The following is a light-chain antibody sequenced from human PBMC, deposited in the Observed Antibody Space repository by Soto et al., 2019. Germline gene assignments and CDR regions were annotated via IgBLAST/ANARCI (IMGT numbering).Light chain of an antibody. V-gene: IGKV2-28*01. CDR2: LVS. J-gene: IGKJ1*01. CDR3: MQGLHTPWT. Sequence: DVVLTQSPLSLPVTPGEPASISCRSSQSLLHSNGYNYLDWYLQKPGQPPQLLIYLVSNRASGVPDRFSGSGSGTDFTLKISRVEAGDGGVYYCMQGLHTPWTFGQGTKVEIK. CDR1: QSLLHSNGYNY.